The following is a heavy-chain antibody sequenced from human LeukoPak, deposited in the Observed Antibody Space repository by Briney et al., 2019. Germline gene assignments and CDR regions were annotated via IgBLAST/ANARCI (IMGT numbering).Heavy chain of an antibody. CDR1: GFTFSSYA. CDR3: AKDRVREWLPIDY. V-gene: IGHV3-30*02. J-gene: IGHJ4*02. D-gene: IGHD6-19*01. Sequence: GGSLRLSCAASGFTFSSYAMSWVRQAPGKGLEWVAFIRYDGSNKYYADSVKGRFTISRDNSKNTLYLQMNSLRAEDTAVCYCAKDRVREWLPIDYWGQGTLVTVSS. CDR2: IRYDGSNK.